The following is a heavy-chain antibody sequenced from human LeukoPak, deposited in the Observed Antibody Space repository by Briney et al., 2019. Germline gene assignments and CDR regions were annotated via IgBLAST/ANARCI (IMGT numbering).Heavy chain of an antibody. J-gene: IGHJ4*02. D-gene: IGHD3-10*01. V-gene: IGHV3-20*04. Sequence: GGSLRLSCAASGFTFDDYGMSWVRQAPGKGLEWVSGINWNGGSTGYADSVKGRFTISRDNAKNSLYLQMNSLRAEDTALYYCARGVYYYGSGSYYYFDYWAREPWSPSPQ. CDR1: GFTFDDYG. CDR2: INWNGGST. CDR3: ARGVYYYGSGSYYYFDY.